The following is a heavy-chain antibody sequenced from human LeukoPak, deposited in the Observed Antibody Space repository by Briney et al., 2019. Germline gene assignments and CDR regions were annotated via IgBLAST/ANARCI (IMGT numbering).Heavy chain of an antibody. Sequence: SETLSLTCAVSGYSISSGYYWGWIPQPPGKGLEWIGSIYHSGSTYYNPSLKSRVTISVDTSKNQFSLKLSSVTAADTAVYYCARINSSGWYDFDYWGQGTLVTVSS. CDR3: ARINSSGWYDFDY. CDR2: IYHSGST. J-gene: IGHJ4*02. V-gene: IGHV4-38-2*01. D-gene: IGHD6-19*01. CDR1: GYSISSGYY.